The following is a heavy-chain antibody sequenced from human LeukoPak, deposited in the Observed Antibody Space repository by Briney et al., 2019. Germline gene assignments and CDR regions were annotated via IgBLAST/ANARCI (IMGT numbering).Heavy chain of an antibody. D-gene: IGHD3-16*02. CDR1: GGSISSGSYY. V-gene: IGHV4-61*02. CDR3: ARERIMITFGGVIVYYFDY. J-gene: IGHJ4*02. CDR2: IYTSGST. Sequence: SETLSLTCTVSGGSISSGSYYWSWIRQPAGKGLEWIGRIYTSGSTNYNPSLKSRVAISVDTSKNQFSLKLSSVTAADTAVYYCARERIMITFGGVIVYYFDYWGQGTLDTVSS.